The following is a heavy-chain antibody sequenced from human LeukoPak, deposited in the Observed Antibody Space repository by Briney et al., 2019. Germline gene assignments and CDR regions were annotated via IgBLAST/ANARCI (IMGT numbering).Heavy chain of an antibody. Sequence: GASVKVSCKASGYTFTNYYMNWVRQAPGQGLEWMGIINPSGGSTSYAQKFQGRVTVTRDTSTSTVYMELSSLRSEDTAMYYCAREGEIGYDLSDYWGQGTLVTLST. CDR1: GYTFTNYY. CDR2: INPSGGST. V-gene: IGHV1-46*01. CDR3: AREGEIGYDLSDY. D-gene: IGHD5-12*01. J-gene: IGHJ4*02.